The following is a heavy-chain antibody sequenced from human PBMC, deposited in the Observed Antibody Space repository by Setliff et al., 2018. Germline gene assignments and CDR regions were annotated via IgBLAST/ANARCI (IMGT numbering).Heavy chain of an antibody. CDR1: GFTFSTYR. J-gene: IGHJ4*02. CDR3: TTNLALVGGSFLEFGY. D-gene: IGHD1-26*01. CDR2: IWDDGGNK. Sequence: GGSLRLSCAASGFTFSTYRMHWVRQAPGKGLEWVAVIWDDGGNKYHADSVKGRFTISRDDSKNTLYLHMNSLKTEDTAVYYCTTNLALVGGSFLEFGYWGQGTLVTVSS. V-gene: IGHV3-33*08.